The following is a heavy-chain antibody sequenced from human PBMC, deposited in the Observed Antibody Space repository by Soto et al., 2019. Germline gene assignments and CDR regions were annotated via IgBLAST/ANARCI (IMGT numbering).Heavy chain of an antibody. CDR1: GFTFSSYG. D-gene: IGHD4-17*01. Sequence: PGGSLRLSCAASGFTFSSYGMHWVRQAPGKGLEWVAVIWYDGSNKYYADSVKGRFTISRDNSKNTLYLQMNGLRPDDTAVYYCASWHLREHAYDIWGQGTAVTVSS. CDR3: ASWHLREHAYDI. J-gene: IGHJ3*02. CDR2: IWYDGSNK. V-gene: IGHV3-33*01.